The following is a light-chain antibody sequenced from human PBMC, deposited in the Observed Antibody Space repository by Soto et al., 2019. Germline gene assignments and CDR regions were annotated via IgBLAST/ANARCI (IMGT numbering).Light chain of an antibody. CDR3: QQYYTSLPHT. CDR2: WAS. CDR1: QSALYSSNNKNY. Sequence: DIVMTQSPDSLAVSLGERATINCKSSQSALYSSNNKNYLAWYQQKPGQSPKLLIYWASTRESGVPDRFSGSGSGTDFTLTISSLQAEDVAVYYCQQYYTSLPHTFGQGTKLEIK. V-gene: IGKV4-1*01. J-gene: IGKJ2*01.